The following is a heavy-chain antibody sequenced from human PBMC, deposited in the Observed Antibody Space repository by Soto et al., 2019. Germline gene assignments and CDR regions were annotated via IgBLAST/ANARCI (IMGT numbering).Heavy chain of an antibody. CDR3: ARDRVGATTSCDY. CDR2: INPNSGGT. D-gene: IGHD1-26*01. Sequence: GASVKVSCKASGYTFTGYYMHWVRQAPGQGLEWMEWINPNSGGTNYAQKFQGRVTMTRDTSISTAYMELSRLRSDDTAVYYCARDRVGATTSCDYWGQGTLVTVSS. V-gene: IGHV1-2*02. J-gene: IGHJ4*02. CDR1: GYTFTGYY.